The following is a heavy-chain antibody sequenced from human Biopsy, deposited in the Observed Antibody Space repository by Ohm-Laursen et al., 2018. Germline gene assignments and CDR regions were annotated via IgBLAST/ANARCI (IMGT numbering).Heavy chain of an antibody. CDR3: ARESALAGDFDS. CDR1: GGPIDSYY. D-gene: IGHD6-19*01. Sequence: GTLSLTCTVSGGPIDSYYWSWIRRPPGKGLEWLGYISNIGSTNYNPSLKSRVTISVDTSKNHFSLKLTSVTAADTAVYYCARESALAGDFDSWGQGTLVTVSS. J-gene: IGHJ4*02. CDR2: ISNIGST. V-gene: IGHV4-59*01.